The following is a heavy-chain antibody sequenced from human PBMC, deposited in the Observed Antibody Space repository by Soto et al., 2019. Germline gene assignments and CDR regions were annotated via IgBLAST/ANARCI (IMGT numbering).Heavy chain of an antibody. CDR1: GFTFSSYS. J-gene: IGHJ6*02. Sequence: GGSLRLSCAASGFTFSSYSMNWVRQAPGKGLEWVSSISSSSSYIYYADSVKGRFTISRDNAKNSLYLQMNSLRAEDTAVYYCAKGRGRNFYYGMDVWGQGTTVTVSS. CDR3: AKGRGRNFYYGMDV. CDR2: ISSSSSYI. V-gene: IGHV3-21*01.